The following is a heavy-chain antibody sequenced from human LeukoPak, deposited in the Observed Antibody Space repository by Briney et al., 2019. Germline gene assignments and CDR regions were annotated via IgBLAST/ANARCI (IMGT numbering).Heavy chain of an antibody. D-gene: IGHD6-19*01. Sequence: SETLSLTCTVSGGPISSPNHFWGWVRQPPGKGLEWIGSVYYGGSTYSNPSLKSRVTMSADTSKNQFSLTLSSVTAADTAVYYCARVVAGTKDIQHWGQGTLVTVSP. CDR3: ARVVAGTKDIQH. CDR1: GGPISSPNHF. CDR2: VYYGGST. V-gene: IGHV4-39*01. J-gene: IGHJ1*01.